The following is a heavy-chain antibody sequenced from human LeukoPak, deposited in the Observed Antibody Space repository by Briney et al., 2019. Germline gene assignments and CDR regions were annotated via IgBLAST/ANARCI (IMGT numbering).Heavy chain of an antibody. Sequence: SVKVSCKASGGTLSSYAISWVRQAPGQGLEWMGRIIPIFGTANYAQKFQGRVTITTDESTSTAYMELSSLRSEDTAVYYCAREAPNYYDSSGYYPFDYWGQGTLVTVSS. V-gene: IGHV1-69*05. CDR3: AREAPNYYDSSGYYPFDY. CDR2: IIPIFGTA. CDR1: GGTLSSYA. J-gene: IGHJ4*02. D-gene: IGHD3-22*01.